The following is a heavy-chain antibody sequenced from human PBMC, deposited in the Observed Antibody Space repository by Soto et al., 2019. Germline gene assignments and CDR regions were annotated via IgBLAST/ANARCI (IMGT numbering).Heavy chain of an antibody. V-gene: IGHV3-74*01. Sequence: EVQLVESGGGLVQPGGSLRLSCAASGFTFSSYWMHWVRQAPGKGLVWVSRLNGDGTTTGYADFVKGRFSISRDSAKNTLYLQMNSLRAEDTAVYYCVRDLSVTTKFDYWGQGTLVTVSS. CDR2: LNGDGTTT. CDR1: GFTFSSYW. J-gene: IGHJ4*02. D-gene: IGHD4-17*01. CDR3: VRDLSVTTKFDY.